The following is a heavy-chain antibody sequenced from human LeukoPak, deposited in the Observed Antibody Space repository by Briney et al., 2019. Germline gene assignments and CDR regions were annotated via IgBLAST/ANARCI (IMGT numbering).Heavy chain of an antibody. D-gene: IGHD6-6*01. V-gene: IGHV4-59*08. Sequence: TLSLTCTVSGGSISSYYWSWIRQPPGKGLEWIGSIYHSGSTYYNPSLKSRVTILVDTSKNQFSLKLRSVTAADTAVYYCARSGYSSSYYFDYWGQGTLVTVSS. CDR1: GGSISSYY. J-gene: IGHJ4*02. CDR2: IYHSGST. CDR3: ARSGYSSSYYFDY.